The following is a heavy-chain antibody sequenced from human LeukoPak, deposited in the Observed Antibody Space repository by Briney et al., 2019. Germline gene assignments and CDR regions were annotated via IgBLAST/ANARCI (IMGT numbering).Heavy chain of an antibody. CDR1: GGTFSSYA. Sequence: SVKVSCKASGGTFSSYAISWVRQVPGQGLEWMGRIIPILGIANYAQKFQGRVTITADKSTSTAYMELSSLRSEDTAVYYCARDLGYYDSSGYGGYWGQGTLVTVSS. J-gene: IGHJ4*02. CDR3: ARDLGYYDSSGYGGY. V-gene: IGHV1-69*04. CDR2: IIPILGIA. D-gene: IGHD3-22*01.